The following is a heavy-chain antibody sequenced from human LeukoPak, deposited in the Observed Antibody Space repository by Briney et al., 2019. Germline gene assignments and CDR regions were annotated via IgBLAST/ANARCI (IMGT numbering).Heavy chain of an antibody. V-gene: IGHV3-21*01. D-gene: IGHD2-2*01. J-gene: IGHJ4*02. CDR2: ISSSSSYI. CDR1: GFTFSSYS. CDR3: AREGVVPAASNDY. Sequence: GGSLRLFCAASGFTFSSYSMNWVPQAPGKGLEGVSSISSSSSYIYYADSLKGRFTISRDNAKNSLYLQMNSLRAEDTAVYYCAREGVVPAASNDYWGQGTLVTVSS.